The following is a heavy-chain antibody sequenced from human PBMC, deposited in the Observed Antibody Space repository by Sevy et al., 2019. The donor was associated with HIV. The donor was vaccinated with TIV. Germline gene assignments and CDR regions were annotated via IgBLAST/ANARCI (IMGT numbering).Heavy chain of an antibody. Sequence: GESLKISCAASGFTFSSYNMNWVRQAPGKGLEWVSSINSSSNYINYADSVKGRFTISRENAKNLLYLEMNTLRAEDTGVHYSARVVAYCSGGTCFPGYYYGMDVWGQGTTVTVSS. J-gene: IGHJ6*02. CDR2: INSSSNYI. CDR3: ARVVAYCSGGTCFPGYYYGMDV. V-gene: IGHV3-21*01. CDR1: GFTFSSYN. D-gene: IGHD2-15*01.